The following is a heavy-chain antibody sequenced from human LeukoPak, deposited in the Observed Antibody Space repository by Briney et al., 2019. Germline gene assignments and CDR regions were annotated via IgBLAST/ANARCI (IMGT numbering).Heavy chain of an antibody. V-gene: IGHV3-9*01. CDR1: GFTFDDYA. CDR2: ISWNSGSI. CDR3: ARDLSYFGSGSYYYFDY. Sequence: GGSLRLSCAASGFTFDDYAMHWVRQAPGKGLEWVSGISWNSGSIGYADSVKGRFTISRDNAKNSLYLQMNSLRVEDTAVYYCARDLSYFGSGSYYYFDYWGQGTLVTVSS. J-gene: IGHJ4*02. D-gene: IGHD3-10*01.